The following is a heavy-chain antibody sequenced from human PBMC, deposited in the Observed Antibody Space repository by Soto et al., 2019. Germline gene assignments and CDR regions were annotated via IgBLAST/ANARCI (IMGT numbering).Heavy chain of an antibody. Sequence: GGSLRISCKTSGYTFNSYWMALVRHSPGKGLEFMGIIYPGDSEPRYRPSFQGQGTISADKSNTTAHLKWSSLKASDTAMYFCARLRVPLTVTKISSLDLWGQGTLVTVSS. CDR3: ARLRVPLTVTKISSLDL. CDR1: GYTFNSYW. D-gene: IGHD4-17*01. CDR2: IYPGDSEP. J-gene: IGHJ4*02. V-gene: IGHV5-51*01.